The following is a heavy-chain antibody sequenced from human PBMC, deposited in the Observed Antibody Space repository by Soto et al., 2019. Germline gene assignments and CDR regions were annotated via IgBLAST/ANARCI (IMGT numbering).Heavy chain of an antibody. Sequence: GGSLRLSCAASGFTFSSYSMNWVRQAPGKGLEWVSYISSGSSTIYYAGSVKGRFTISRDNAKNSLYLQMDSLRAEDTAVYYATRSAYMDVWATGTTVTVSS. D-gene: IGHD2-2*01. CDR1: GFTFSSYS. J-gene: IGHJ6*03. V-gene: IGHV3-48*01. CDR3: TRSAYMDV. CDR2: ISSGSSTI.